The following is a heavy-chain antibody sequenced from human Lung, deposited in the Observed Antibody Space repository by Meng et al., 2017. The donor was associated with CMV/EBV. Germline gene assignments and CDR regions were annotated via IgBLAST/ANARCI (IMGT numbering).Heavy chain of an antibody. CDR1: GFTFSSSA. CDR2: ISGSGGNT. CDR3: AKPFYYYESINYYQDN. V-gene: IGHV3-23*01. J-gene: IGHJ4*02. Sequence: GGSLRLSCAASGFTFSSSAMTWVRQAPGKGLEWVSDISGSGGNTYYADSVKGRFAISRDNSKNTLYLQMNSLRADDTAVYYCAKPFYYYESINYYQDNWGQGTXVTVSS. D-gene: IGHD3-22*01.